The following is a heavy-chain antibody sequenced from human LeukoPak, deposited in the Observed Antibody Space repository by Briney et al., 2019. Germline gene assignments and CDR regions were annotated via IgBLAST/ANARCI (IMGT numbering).Heavy chain of an antibody. J-gene: IGHJ4*02. CDR1: GDSFSNNSAV. CDR3: ARADSNSCSNY. V-gene: IGHV6-1*01. D-gene: IGHD6-13*01. CDR2: TYYRSKWYS. Sequence: SQTLSLTCAISGDSFSNNSAVWNWIRQSPSRGLEWLGRTYYRSKWYSDYAGSVKSRIILKSDTSKNQVSLQLNSVTPEDTAVYECARADSNSCSNYWGQGTLVTVSS.